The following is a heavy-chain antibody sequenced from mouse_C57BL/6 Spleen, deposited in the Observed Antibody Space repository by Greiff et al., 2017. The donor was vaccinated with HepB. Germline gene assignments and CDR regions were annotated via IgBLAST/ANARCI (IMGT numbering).Heavy chain of an antibody. D-gene: IGHD2-5*01. CDR3: ARQGESPYYSNLCFDY. CDR2: ISNGGGST. V-gene: IGHV5-12*01. CDR1: GFTFSDYY. Sequence: EVKLVESGGGLVQPGGSLKLSCAASGFTFSDYYMYWVRQTPEKRLEWVAYISNGGGSTYYPDTVKGRFTISRDNAKNTLYLQMSRLKSEDTAMYYCARQGESPYYSNLCFDYWGQGTTLTVSS. J-gene: IGHJ2*01.